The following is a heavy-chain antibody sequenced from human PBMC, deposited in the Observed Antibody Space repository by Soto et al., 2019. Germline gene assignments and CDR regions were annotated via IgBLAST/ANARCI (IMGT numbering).Heavy chain of an antibody. Sequence: TLSLTCSITGASIGSGGYYWSSIRQHPGEGLEWIGYIYYSGSTYYNPSLKSRVTISVDTSKNQFSLKLSSVTAADTAVYYCARVGGFKYGSGAGPNWFDPWGQGTLVTVS. V-gene: IGHV4-31*03. CDR3: ARVGGFKYGSGAGPNWFDP. CDR2: IYYSGST. CDR1: GASIGSGGYY. J-gene: IGHJ5*02. D-gene: IGHD3-10*01.